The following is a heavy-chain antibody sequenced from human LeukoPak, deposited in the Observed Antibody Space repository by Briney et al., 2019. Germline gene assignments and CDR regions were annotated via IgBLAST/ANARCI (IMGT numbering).Heavy chain of an antibody. CDR1: GGSISSSSYY. CDR3: ARNAVTTDAFDI. V-gene: IGHV4-39*01. D-gene: IGHD4-17*01. CDR2: IYYSGST. J-gene: IGHJ3*02. Sequence: PSETLSLTCTVSGGSISSSSYYCGWIRQPPGKGLEWIGSIYYSGSTYYNPSLKSRVTISVDTSKNQFSLKLSSVTAADTAVYYCARNAVTTDAFDIWGQGTMVTVSS.